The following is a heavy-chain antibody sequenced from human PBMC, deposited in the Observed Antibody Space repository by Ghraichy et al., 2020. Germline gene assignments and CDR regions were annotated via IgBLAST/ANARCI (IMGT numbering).Heavy chain of an antibody. D-gene: IGHD3-22*01. V-gene: IGHV3-30-3*01. Sequence: SCVGSGFNFNNYVLHWVRQAPDKGLEWVAVISFDGNIKHYADSVKGRFTISRDNSKNTLYLQMDNLRAEDTAVFHCGGSRDSAWHNFDYWGQGTLVT. CDR3: GGSRDSAWHNFDY. J-gene: IGHJ4*02. CDR2: ISFDGNIK. CDR1: GFNFNNYV.